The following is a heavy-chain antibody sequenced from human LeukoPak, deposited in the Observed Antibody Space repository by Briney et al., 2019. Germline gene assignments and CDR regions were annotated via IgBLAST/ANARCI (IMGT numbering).Heavy chain of an antibody. D-gene: IGHD6-19*01. CDR1: GGSISSTSYY. V-gene: IGHV4-39*07. J-gene: IGHJ3*02. CDR3: ARPLSPSSGWPHDAFDI. Sequence: SETLSLTCNVSGGSISSTSYYWGWIRQPPGKGLEWLGNIYYTGTTYYNPSLKSRVTISVDTSKNQFSLKLSSVTAADTAVYYCARPLSPSSGWPHDAFDIWGQGTMVTVSS. CDR2: IYYTGTT.